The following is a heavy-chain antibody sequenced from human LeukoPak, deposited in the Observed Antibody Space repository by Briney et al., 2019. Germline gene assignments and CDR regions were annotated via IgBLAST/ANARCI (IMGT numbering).Heavy chain of an antibody. J-gene: IGHJ5*02. CDR2: ISYDGSNI. CDR1: GFTFSSYA. V-gene: IGHV3-30-3*01. Sequence: GGSLRLSCAASGFTFSSYAMHWVRQAPGKGLEWVAVISYDGSNIYYADSVKGRFTISRDNSKNTLYLQMNSLRAEDTAVYYCARAPYGDYVPWFDPWGQGTLVTVSS. CDR3: ARAPYGDYVPWFDP. D-gene: IGHD4-17*01.